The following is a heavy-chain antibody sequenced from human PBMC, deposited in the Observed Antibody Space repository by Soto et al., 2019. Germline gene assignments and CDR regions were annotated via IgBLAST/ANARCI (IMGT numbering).Heavy chain of an antibody. CDR3: ARRGARPSAFDI. CDR1: GGSISSYY. D-gene: IGHD3-16*01. Sequence: QVQLQESGPGLVKPSETLSLTCTVSGGSISSYYWSWIRQPPGKGLEWIGYIYYSGSTNYNPSLKSRVPISADTSKNRFSLQLSSVPAADTAVYYCARRGARPSAFDIWGQGTMVTVSS. V-gene: IGHV4-59*08. J-gene: IGHJ3*02. CDR2: IYYSGST.